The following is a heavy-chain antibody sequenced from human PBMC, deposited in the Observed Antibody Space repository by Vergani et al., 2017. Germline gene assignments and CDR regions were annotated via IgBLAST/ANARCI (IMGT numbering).Heavy chain of an antibody. J-gene: IGHJ4*02. D-gene: IGHD4-11*01. V-gene: IGHV3-66*01. CDR2: IYSGGST. CDR1: GFTVSSNY. CDR3: ASSKYPVTFDY. Sequence: EVQVVETGGGLVQPGGSLRLSCAASGFTVSSNYMSWVRQAPGKGLEWVSVIYSGGSTYYADYVKGRFIIFRDNSKNTLYLQVNSLRAEDTAVYYCASSKYPVTFDYWRRGILITFSS.